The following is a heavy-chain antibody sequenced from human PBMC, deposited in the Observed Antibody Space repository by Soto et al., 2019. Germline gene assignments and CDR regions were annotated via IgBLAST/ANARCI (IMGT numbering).Heavy chain of an antibody. V-gene: IGHV3-74*01. J-gene: IGHJ3*01. CDR3: VRGDRGGVDL. D-gene: IGHD2-21*01. CDR2: IHSDGSKT. CDR1: GFTFNYYW. Sequence: EVQLVESEGGLVQRGGSLRLSCAASGFTFNYYWMHWVHQAPGQGLVWVSHIHSDGSKTTYADSVKGRFTISRDNAKNTLYLQMNSRRAEDTAVYYCVRGDRGGVDLWAQGTAVTVSS.